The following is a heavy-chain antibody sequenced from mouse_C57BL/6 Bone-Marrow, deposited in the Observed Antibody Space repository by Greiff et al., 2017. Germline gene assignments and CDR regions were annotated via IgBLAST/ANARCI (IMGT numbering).Heavy chain of an antibody. Sequence: EVHLVESGPGLVKPSQTVFLTCTVTGISITTGNYRWSWIRQFPGNKLEWIGYIYYSGTITYNPSLTSRTTITRDTPKNQFFLEMNSLTAEDTATYYCARDHGSSYDYAMDYWGQGTSVTVSS. CDR3: ARDHGSSYDYAMDY. V-gene: IGHV3-5*01. D-gene: IGHD1-1*01. J-gene: IGHJ4*01. CDR2: IYYSGTI. CDR1: GISITTGNYR.